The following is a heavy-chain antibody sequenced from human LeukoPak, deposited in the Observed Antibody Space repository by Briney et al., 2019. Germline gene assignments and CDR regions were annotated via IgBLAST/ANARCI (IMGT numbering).Heavy chain of an antibody. D-gene: IGHD3-22*01. CDR3: ASSTSYYYDSSGYPADAFDI. Sequence: PGGSLRLSCAASGFTVSSNYMSWVRQAPGKGLEWVSVIYSGGSTYYADSVKGRFTISRHNSKNTLYLQMNSLRAEDTAVYYCASSTSYYYDSSGYPADAFDIWGQGTMVTVSS. J-gene: IGHJ3*02. V-gene: IGHV3-53*04. CDR1: GFTVSSNY. CDR2: IYSGGST.